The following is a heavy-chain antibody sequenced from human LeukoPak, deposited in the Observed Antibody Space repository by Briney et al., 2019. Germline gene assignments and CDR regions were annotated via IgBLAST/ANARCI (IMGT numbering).Heavy chain of an antibody. V-gene: IGHV3-74*01. Sequence: GGSLRLSCAASGFTFSSYWMHWVRQAPGKGLVWVSRINSDGSTTTYADSVKGRFTISGDNAKNTLYLQMNSLRAEDTAVYYCARGRYGSDFDYWGQGTLVTVSS. D-gene: IGHD3-10*01. J-gene: IGHJ4*02. CDR2: INSDGSTT. CDR3: ARGRYGSDFDY. CDR1: GFTFSSYW.